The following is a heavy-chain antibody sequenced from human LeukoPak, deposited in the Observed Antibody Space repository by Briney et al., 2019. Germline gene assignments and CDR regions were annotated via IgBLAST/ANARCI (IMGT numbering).Heavy chain of an antibody. CDR3: ARQTVADYFDY. CDR2: IYYSGST. J-gene: IGHJ4*02. Sequence: SETLSLTCTVSGGSIRSYYWSWIRQPPGKGLEWIGYIYYSGSTNYNPSLKSRVTISVDTSKNQFSLKLSSVTAADTAVYYCARQTVADYFDYWGQGTLVTVSS. D-gene: IGHD4-23*01. V-gene: IGHV4-59*01. CDR1: GGSIRSYY.